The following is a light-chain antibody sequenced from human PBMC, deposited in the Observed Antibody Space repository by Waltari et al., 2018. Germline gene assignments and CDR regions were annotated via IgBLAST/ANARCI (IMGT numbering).Light chain of an antibody. CDR2: GNG. J-gene: IGLJ2*01. CDR3: QSYDNTSGSI. Sequence: QSGLTQPPSVSGAPGQRVTLSCPGSSSNIGAGYDVHWYQLFPGTAPKLLIYGNGNRPSGVPDRFSGSKSGTSASLAITGLQAEDEADYYCQSYDNTSGSIFGGGTKLTVL. CDR1: SSNIGAGYD. V-gene: IGLV1-40*01.